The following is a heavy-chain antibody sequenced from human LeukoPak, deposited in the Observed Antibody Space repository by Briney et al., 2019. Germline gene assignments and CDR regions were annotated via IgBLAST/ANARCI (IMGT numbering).Heavy chain of an antibody. CDR1: GFTFSDYY. Sequence: GGSLRLSCAASGFTFSDYYMSWIRQAPGKGLVWVSRINSDGSSTSYADSVKGRFTISRDNAKNTLYLQMNSLRAEDTAVYYCASDSKRGRYYYDSSGYSWGQGTLVTVSS. V-gene: IGHV3-74*01. CDR3: ASDSKRGRYYYDSSGYS. D-gene: IGHD3-22*01. CDR2: INSDGSST. J-gene: IGHJ5*02.